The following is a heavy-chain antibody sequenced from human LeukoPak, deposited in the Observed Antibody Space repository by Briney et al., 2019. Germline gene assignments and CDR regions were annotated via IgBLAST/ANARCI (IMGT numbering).Heavy chain of an antibody. J-gene: IGHJ4*02. Sequence: GGSLRLSCAASGFTFSSYGMHWVRQAPGKGLEWVAFIRYDGSNKYYADSVKGRFTISRDNSKNTLYLQMNSLKTEDTAVYYCTTFHIGIVATIRNWGQGTLVTVSS. CDR1: GFTFSSYG. CDR2: IRYDGSNK. D-gene: IGHD5-12*01. V-gene: IGHV3-30*02. CDR3: TTFHIGIVATIRN.